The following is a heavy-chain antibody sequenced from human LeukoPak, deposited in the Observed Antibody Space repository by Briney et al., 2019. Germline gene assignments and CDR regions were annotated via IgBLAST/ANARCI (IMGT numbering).Heavy chain of an antibody. V-gene: IGHV4-34*01. CDR2: INHSGST. CDR3: ARERVKQLVRGRYYFDY. CDR1: GGSFSGYY. D-gene: IGHD6-6*01. Sequence: SETLSLTCAVCGGSFSGYYWSWIRQPPGKGLEWIGEINHSGSTNYNPSLKSRVTISVDTSKNQFSLKLSSVTAADTAVYYCARERVKQLVRGRYYFDYWGQGTLVTVSS. J-gene: IGHJ4*02.